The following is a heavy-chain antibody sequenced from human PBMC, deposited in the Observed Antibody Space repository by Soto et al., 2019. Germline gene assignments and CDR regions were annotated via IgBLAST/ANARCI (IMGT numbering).Heavy chain of an antibody. D-gene: IGHD3-16*01. J-gene: IGHJ4*02. CDR2: IWYDGSNK. Sequence: QVQLVESGGGVVQPGRSLRLSCAASGFTFSSYGMHWVRQAPGKGLEWVAVIWYDGSNKYYADSVKGRFTISRDNSKRTLDLQMSSLRAVDTAEYYCARDLGGDEPSFALDYWGQGTLVTVSS. CDR1: GFTFSSYG. V-gene: IGHV3-33*01. CDR3: ARDLGGDEPSFALDY.